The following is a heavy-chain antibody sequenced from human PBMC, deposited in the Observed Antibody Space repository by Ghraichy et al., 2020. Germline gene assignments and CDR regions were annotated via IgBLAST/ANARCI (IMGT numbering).Heavy chain of an antibody. D-gene: IGHD3-16*01. Sequence: GGSLRLSCAASGFTFSNFAMSWVRRAPGKGLEWVSVISGSGSVTYYADSVKGRITISRDNSKNRLYLQMNNLRADDSAVYYGAREVGTGWGYYDWWGQGTLVTVSS. CDR1: GFTFSNFA. CDR2: ISGSGSVT. J-gene: IGHJ4*02. CDR3: AREVGTGWGYYDW. V-gene: IGHV3-23*01.